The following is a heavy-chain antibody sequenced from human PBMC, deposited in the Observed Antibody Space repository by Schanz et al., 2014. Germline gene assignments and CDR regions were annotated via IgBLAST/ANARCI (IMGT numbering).Heavy chain of an antibody. J-gene: IGHJ4*02. CDR3: VKTDAGWRFDY. D-gene: IGHD6-19*01. CDR1: GFTFSDSW. Sequence: EVQLVESGGGLVQPGGSLRLSCAASGFTFSDSWMHWVRQAPGKGLVWVSRTSNDGSFTTFADSVKGRFTISRDNSRNTVYLQMNNVGVDDTATYYCVKTDAGWRFDYWGQGTLVTVSS. V-gene: IGHV3-74*01. CDR2: TSNDGSFT.